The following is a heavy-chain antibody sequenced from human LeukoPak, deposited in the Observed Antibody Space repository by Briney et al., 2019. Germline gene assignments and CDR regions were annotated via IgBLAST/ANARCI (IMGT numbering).Heavy chain of an antibody. CDR2: INSDGSST. CDR1: GFTFSNYW. D-gene: IGHD6-19*01. CDR3: ARDSGSSRDYGMDG. V-gene: IGHV3-74*01. Sequence: GGSLKLSCAASGFTFSNYWMHWVRQAPGKGLVWVSRINSDGSSTSYTDSVKGRFTISRDNAKNTLYLQMNSLRVEDTAVYYCARDSGSSRDYGMDGWGPGTTVTVSS. J-gene: IGHJ6*02.